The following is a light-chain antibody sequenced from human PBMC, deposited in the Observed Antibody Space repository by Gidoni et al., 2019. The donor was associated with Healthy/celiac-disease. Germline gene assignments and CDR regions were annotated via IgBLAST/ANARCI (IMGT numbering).Light chain of an antibody. CDR1: QDISNY. CDR2: DAS. V-gene: IGKV1-33*01. J-gene: IGKJ4*01. Sequence: DIQMTQSPSSLSASVGDRGTITCQASQDISNYLNWYQQKPGKAHKLLIYDASNLDTGVPSRFSGSGSGTDFTFTISSLQPEDIATYYCQQYDNLPRLTFGGGTKVEIK. CDR3: QQYDNLPRLT.